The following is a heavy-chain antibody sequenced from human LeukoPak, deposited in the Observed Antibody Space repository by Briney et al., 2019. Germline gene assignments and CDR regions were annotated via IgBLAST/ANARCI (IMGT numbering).Heavy chain of an antibody. J-gene: IGHJ4*02. CDR2: IYYSGST. D-gene: IGHD4-11*01. CDR3: ARGIGYSNAGNFDY. Sequence: PSETLSLTCTVSGGSISSSSYYWGWIRQPPGKGLEWIGSIYYSGSTYYNPSLKSRVTISVDTSKNQFSLKLSSVTAADTAVYYCARGIGYSNAGNFDYWGQGTLVTVSS. V-gene: IGHV4-39*07. CDR1: GGSISSSSYY.